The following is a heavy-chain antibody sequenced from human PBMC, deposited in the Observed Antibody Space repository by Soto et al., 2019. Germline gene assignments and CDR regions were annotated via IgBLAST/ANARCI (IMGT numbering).Heavy chain of an antibody. CDR3: ARFYCSGGSCSSGNY. J-gene: IGHJ4*02. CDR1: GFTFSSYS. D-gene: IGHD2-15*01. Sequence: GGSLRRSCAASGFTFSSYSMNWVRQAPGKGLEWVSSISSSSSYIYYADSVKGRLTISRDNAKNSLYLQMNSLGAEDTAVYYCARFYCSGGSCSSGNYWGQGTRVTVGS. CDR2: ISSSSSYI. V-gene: IGHV3-21*01.